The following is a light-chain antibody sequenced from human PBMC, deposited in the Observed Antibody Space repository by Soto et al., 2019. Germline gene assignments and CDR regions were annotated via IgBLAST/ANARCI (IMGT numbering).Light chain of an antibody. Sequence: QSALTQPPSASGSPGQSVTISCTGTSSDVGGYNYVSWYQQHPGKAPKLMIYEVSKRPSGVPDCFSGSKSGNTASLTVSGLQAEDEADYYCSSYAGSNNPPHAVFGGGTQLTVL. CDR1: SSDVGGYNY. J-gene: IGLJ7*01. V-gene: IGLV2-8*01. CDR3: SSYAGSNNPPHAV. CDR2: EVS.